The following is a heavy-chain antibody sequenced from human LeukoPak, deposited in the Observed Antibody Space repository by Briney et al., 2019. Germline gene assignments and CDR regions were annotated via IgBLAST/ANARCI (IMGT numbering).Heavy chain of an antibody. CDR1: GYTFTSYD. CDR2: MNPNSGNT. V-gene: IGHV1-8*02. CDR3: ARRAVAGTGIDY. D-gene: IGHD6-19*01. J-gene: IGHJ4*02. Sequence: ASVKVSCKASGYTFTSYDINWVRQATGQGLEWMGWMNPNSGNTGYAQKFQGRVTMTRDTSISTAYMELSRLRSDDTAVYYCARRAVAGTGIDYWGQGALVTVSS.